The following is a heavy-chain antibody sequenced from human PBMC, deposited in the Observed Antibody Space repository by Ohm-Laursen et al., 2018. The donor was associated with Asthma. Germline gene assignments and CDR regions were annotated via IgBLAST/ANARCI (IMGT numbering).Heavy chain of an antibody. Sequence: SLRLSCAASGYTFSRYSIHWVRQVPGRGLEWVSSISGSSGYIYYAGSVKGRFTISRDNANNSLYLQMNSLRAEDTAVYYCARDGAESSIAARNFDYWGQGTLVTVSS. V-gene: IGHV3-21*01. CDR1: GYTFSRYS. CDR3: ARDGAESSIAARNFDY. J-gene: IGHJ4*02. D-gene: IGHD6-6*01. CDR2: ISGSSGYI.